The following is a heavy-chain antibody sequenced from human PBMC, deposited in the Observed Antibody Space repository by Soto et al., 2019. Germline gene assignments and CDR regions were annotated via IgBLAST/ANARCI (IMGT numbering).Heavy chain of an antibody. J-gene: IGHJ6*02. V-gene: IGHV1-69*01. CDR2: LIPVFGTS. CDR3: ARAVRTGFYGIDV. CDR1: GDSFSNYA. Sequence: QVQLVQSGAEVKKPGSSVKVSCRASGDSFSNYAVNWLRQAPGRGLEWMGGLIPVFGTSNYAEKFQGRVTITADESTSSAYMELSSLTSEDTAVYYCARAVRTGFYGIDVWGQGTTVSVS.